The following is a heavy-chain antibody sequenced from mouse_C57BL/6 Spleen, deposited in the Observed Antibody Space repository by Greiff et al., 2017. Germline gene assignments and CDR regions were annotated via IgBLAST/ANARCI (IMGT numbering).Heavy chain of an antibody. D-gene: IGHD2-4*01. CDR3: ASRVYYDYDVDWYFDV. CDR2: INPNNGGT. J-gene: IGHJ1*03. Sequence: EVQLQQSGPELVKPGASVKISCKASGYTFTDYYMNWVKQSHGKSLEWIGDINPNNGGTSYNQKFKGKATLTVDKSSSTAYMELRSLTSEDSAVYDCASRVYYDYDVDWYFDVWGTGTTVTVSS. CDR1: GYTFTDYY. V-gene: IGHV1-26*01.